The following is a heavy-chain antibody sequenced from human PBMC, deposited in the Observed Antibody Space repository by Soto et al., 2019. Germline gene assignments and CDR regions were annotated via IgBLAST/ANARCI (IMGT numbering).Heavy chain of an antibody. Sequence: EVQLLESGGGLVQPGGSLRLSCAASGFTFSNYPMSWVRQAPGKGLEWVSVISGSSDFTSYADSVKGRFTVSRDNSRNTLYLQMNSLRAEDTAVFSCAKFKEMSRSGPVYWGKGTLVTVSA. CDR3: AKFKEMSRSGPVY. D-gene: IGHD4-17*01. CDR1: GFTFSNYP. V-gene: IGHV3-23*01. CDR2: ISGSSDFT. J-gene: IGHJ4*02.